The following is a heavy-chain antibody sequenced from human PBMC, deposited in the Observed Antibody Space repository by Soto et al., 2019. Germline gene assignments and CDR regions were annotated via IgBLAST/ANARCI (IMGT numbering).Heavy chain of an antibody. CDR2: IYYSGST. CDR1: GGSISSGDYY. Sequence: SETLSLTCTVSGGSISSGDYYWSWIRQPPGKGLEWIGYIYYSGSTYYNPSLKSRVTISVDTSKNQFSLKLSSVTAADTAVYYCASVYCSGGSCYGIYYWGQGTLVTVSS. D-gene: IGHD2-15*01. J-gene: IGHJ4*02. V-gene: IGHV4-30-4*01. CDR3: ASVYCSGGSCYGIYY.